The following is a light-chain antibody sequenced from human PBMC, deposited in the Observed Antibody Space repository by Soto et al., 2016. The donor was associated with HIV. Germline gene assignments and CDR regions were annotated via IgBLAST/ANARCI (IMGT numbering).Light chain of an antibody. Sequence: DIQMTQSPSTLSASVGDRVTITCRASQNINTWLAWYQQKPGKAPKLLIYKASTLESGVPSRFSGSGSGTEFILTISGLQPDDFATYYCQQYNGFSFYTFGQGTKLEIK. CDR3: QQYNGFSFYT. CDR2: KAS. J-gene: IGKJ2*01. CDR1: QNINTW. V-gene: IGKV1-5*03.